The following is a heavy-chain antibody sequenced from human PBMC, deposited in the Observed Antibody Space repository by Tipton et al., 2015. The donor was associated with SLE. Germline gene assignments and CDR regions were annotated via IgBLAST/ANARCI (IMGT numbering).Heavy chain of an antibody. V-gene: IGHV4-4*07. Sequence: TLSLTCSVSGDSMSSYCWSWIRQPAGKGLEWIGRIYSSGSTNYNPSLKSRVTLSVDTSRNHFSLNLSAVTAADTAVYYCARAYQGFWSGYLPIYNYMDVWGKGTTVTVSS. D-gene: IGHD3-3*01. J-gene: IGHJ6*03. CDR3: ARAYQGFWSGYLPIYNYMDV. CDR1: GDSMSSYC. CDR2: IYSSGST.